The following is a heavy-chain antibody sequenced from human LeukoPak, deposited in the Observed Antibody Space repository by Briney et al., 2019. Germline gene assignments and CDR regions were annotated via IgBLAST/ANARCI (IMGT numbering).Heavy chain of an antibody. J-gene: IGHJ4*02. CDR2: ISGSGSSI. CDR1: GCTLSRFE. V-gene: IGHV3-48*03. CDR3: ARDMGHCSSSKCYTYSLDY. D-gene: IGHD2-2*01. Sequence: GGSLRLSCVASGCTLSRFEMKWVRQAPGKGLEWVSYISGSGSSIYYADSVKGRFTISRDNAENSLYLQMNSLRGEDTAVYYCARDMGHCSSSKCYTYSLDYWGQGTLVTVSS.